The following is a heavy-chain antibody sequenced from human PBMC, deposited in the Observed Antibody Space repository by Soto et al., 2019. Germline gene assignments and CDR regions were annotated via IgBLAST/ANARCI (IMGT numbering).Heavy chain of an antibody. Sequence: GGSLRLSCAASGFTFSSYAMSWVRQASGKGLEWVSEISGSGTRTYYADSVKGRFTISRDNSKNTLYLQMISLRGEDTAVYYCAKGPYPQLPFDPWGQGTLVTVSS. V-gene: IGHV3-23*01. CDR1: GFTFSSYA. CDR2: ISGSGTRT. CDR3: AKGPYPQLPFDP. J-gene: IGHJ5*02.